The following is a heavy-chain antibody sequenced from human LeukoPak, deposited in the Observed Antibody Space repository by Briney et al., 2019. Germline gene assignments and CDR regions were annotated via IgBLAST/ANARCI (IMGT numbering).Heavy chain of an antibody. D-gene: IGHD3-10*01. J-gene: IGHJ4*02. CDR2: IYSGGST. V-gene: IGHV3-66*01. CDR1: GFTVTSYY. CDR3: ARDHYYSSGSFYTDY. Sequence: GRSLRLSCAASGFTVTSYYMNWVRQAPGKGLEWVSLIYSGGSTSYADSVKGRFTISRDNSKNTLFLQMNSLRAEDTAVYYCARDHYYSSGSFYTDYWGQGTLVTVSS.